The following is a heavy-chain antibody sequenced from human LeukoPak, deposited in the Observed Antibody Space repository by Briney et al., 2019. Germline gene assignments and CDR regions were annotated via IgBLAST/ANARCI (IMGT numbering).Heavy chain of an antibody. J-gene: IGHJ3*02. V-gene: IGHV4-59*08. D-gene: IGHD2/OR15-2a*01. CDR3: ARSKFYPYLFAFDI. CDR2: IYYSGST. Sequence: PSETLSLTCTVSGGSISSYYWSWIRQSPGKGLEWIGYIYYSGSTYYNPSLKSRITISVDTSKDQFSLKLSSVTAADTALYYCARSKFYPYLFAFDIWGQGTLVTVSS. CDR1: GGSISSYY.